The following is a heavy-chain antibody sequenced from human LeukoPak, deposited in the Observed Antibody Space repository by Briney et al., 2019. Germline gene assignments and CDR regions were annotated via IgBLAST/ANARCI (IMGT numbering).Heavy chain of an antibody. J-gene: IGHJ4*02. Sequence: GGSLRLSCAASGFTFSSYGMHWVRQAPGKGLEWVAVISYDGSNKYYADSVKGRFTISRDNSKNTLYLQMNSLRAEDTAVYYCAKDGRNSSGYYYPDDWGQGTLVTVSS. V-gene: IGHV3-30*18. CDR3: AKDGRNSSGYYYPDD. CDR2: ISYDGSNK. CDR1: GFTFSSYG. D-gene: IGHD3-22*01.